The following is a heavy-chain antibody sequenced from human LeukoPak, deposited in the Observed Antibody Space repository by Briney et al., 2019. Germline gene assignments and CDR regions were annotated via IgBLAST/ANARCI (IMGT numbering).Heavy chain of an antibody. CDR2: IWYDGSNK. V-gene: IGHV3-33*01. CDR3: ARALRVVPAAIGRAYYGMDV. D-gene: IGHD2-2*01. Sequence: SGGSLRLSCAASGFTFSSYGMHWVRQAPGKGLEWVAVIWYDGSNKYYADSVKGRFTISRDNSKNTLYLQMNSLRAEDTAVYYCARALRVVPAAIGRAYYGMDVWGQGTTVTVSS. CDR1: GFTFSSYG. J-gene: IGHJ6*02.